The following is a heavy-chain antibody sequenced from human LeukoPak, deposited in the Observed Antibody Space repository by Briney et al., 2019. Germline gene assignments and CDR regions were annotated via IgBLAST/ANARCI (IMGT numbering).Heavy chain of an antibody. CDR3: LNFIAYTIMNY. CDR1: GDSITSSSYY. J-gene: IGHJ4*02. V-gene: IGHV4-39*07. CDR2: ISHGGST. Sequence: PSETLSLTCTVSGDSITSSSYYWGWIRQPPGKGLEWIRTISHGGSTYYNPSLKSRVSISGDTSKTQFSLTLSSVTAADTAVYYCLNFIAYTIMNYWGQGALVIVSS. D-gene: IGHD5-12*01.